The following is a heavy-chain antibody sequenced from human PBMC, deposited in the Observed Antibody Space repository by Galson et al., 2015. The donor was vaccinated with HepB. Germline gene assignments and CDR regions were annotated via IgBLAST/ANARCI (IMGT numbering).Heavy chain of an antibody. J-gene: IGHJ5*02. Sequence: SLRLSCAASGFTFSSYSMDWVRQAPGKGLEWVSYISSTSTTIYYADSVKGRFTISRDNAKNSLFPQMNSLRDEDTAVYYCARDLQWLTWGQGTLVTVSS. D-gene: IGHD6-19*01. CDR3: ARDLQWLT. CDR2: ISSTSTTI. V-gene: IGHV3-48*02. CDR1: GFTFSSYS.